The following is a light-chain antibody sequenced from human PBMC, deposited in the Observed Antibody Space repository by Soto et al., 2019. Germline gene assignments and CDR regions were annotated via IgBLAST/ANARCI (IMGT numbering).Light chain of an antibody. Sequence: DIQMTQSPSSLSASVGDRFTMTCRVSQTISTWMAWYQQKPGKAPKLLVYDASTLQSGVASRFSGSGSGTEFTLIISGLQPDDSATYYCQQYTNTNNPWMFGQGTKVDIK. CDR2: DAS. CDR1: QTISTW. CDR3: QQYTNTNNPWM. V-gene: IGKV1-5*01. J-gene: IGKJ1*01.